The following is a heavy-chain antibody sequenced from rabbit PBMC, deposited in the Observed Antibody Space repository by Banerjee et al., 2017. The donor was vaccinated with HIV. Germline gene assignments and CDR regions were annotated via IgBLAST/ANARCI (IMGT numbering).Heavy chain of an antibody. Sequence: QSLEESGGDLVKLGASLTLTCTASGFTLSSYWMYWVRQAPGKGLEWIACIYAGSTGSTYYASWAKGRFTISKTSSTTVTLQMTSLTAADTATYFCARDLAGVIGWNFDLWGPGTLVTVS. D-gene: IGHD4-1*01. CDR3: ARDLAGVIGWNFDL. CDR2: IYAGSTGST. J-gene: IGHJ4*01. V-gene: IGHV1S40*01. CDR1: GFTLSSYW.